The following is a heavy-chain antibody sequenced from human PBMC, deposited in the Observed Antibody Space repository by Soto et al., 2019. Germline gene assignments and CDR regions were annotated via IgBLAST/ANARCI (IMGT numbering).Heavy chain of an antibody. CDR1: VDIVSSNSAA. V-gene: IGHV6-1*01. D-gene: IGHD3-22*01. CDR3: ARSSMIVVVITGPFDY. Sequence: SQTLSLTCAISVDIVSSNSAAWNCIRQSPSRGLEWLGRTYYRSKWYNDYAVSVKSRITINPDTSKNQFSLQLNSVTPEDTAVYYCARSSMIVVVITGPFDYWGQGTLVTVSS. J-gene: IGHJ4*02. CDR2: TYYRSKWYN.